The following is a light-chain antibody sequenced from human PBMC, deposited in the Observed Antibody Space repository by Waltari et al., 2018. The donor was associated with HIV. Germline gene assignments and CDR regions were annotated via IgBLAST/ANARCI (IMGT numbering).Light chain of an antibody. CDR3: VAWDDSLSGYV. J-gene: IGLJ1*01. CDR1: NSNVRSKP. V-gene: IGLV1-47*01. CDR2: RDY. Sequence: QTVLTQPPAASGTLGQRVTISCHGSNSNVRSKPVSWFQQVPGTAPKLLIYRDYQRRSGIPDRFSGSKSGASASLTISGLRSEDEADYYCVAWDDSLSGYVFGTWTKVSVL.